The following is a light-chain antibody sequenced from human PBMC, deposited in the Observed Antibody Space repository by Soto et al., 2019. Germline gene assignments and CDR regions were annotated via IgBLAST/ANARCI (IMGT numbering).Light chain of an antibody. J-gene: IGKJ2*01. V-gene: IGKV1-39*01. Sequence: DIQMTQSPSSLSASLCDRFTITFLASQTIGANLNWYRQKPGKAPTLLIYDASTLQSGVPSRFSGLGSGTDFALTITSLQPDDSATYYCQQSYTTVYTFGQGTKVDI. CDR2: DAS. CDR3: QQSYTTVYT. CDR1: QTIGAN.